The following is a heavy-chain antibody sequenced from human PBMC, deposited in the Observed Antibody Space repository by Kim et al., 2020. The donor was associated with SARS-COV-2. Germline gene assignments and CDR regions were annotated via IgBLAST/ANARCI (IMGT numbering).Heavy chain of an antibody. J-gene: IGHJ6*02. Sequence: GGSLRLSCAASGFTFSSYWMHWVRQAPGKGLVWVSRINSDGSSTSYADSVKGRFTISRDNAKNTLYLQMNSLRAEDTAVYYCARFYYYDSSGYSYYYYGMDVWGQGTTVTVSS. CDR2: INSDGSST. D-gene: IGHD3-22*01. CDR1: GFTFSSYW. V-gene: IGHV3-74*01. CDR3: ARFYYYDSSGYSYYYYGMDV.